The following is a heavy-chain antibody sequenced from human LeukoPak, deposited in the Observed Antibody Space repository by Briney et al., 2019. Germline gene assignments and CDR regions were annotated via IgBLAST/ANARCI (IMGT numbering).Heavy chain of an antibody. V-gene: IGHV4-59*12. J-gene: IGHJ4*02. D-gene: IGHD6-19*01. CDR2: IYYSGST. CDR1: GGSISSYY. CDR3: ARTARGSSGFDY. Sequence: SETLSLTCTVSGGSISSYYWSWIRQPPGKGLEWIGYIYYSGSTNYNPSLKSRVTMSVDTSKNQFSLKLSSVTAADTAVYYCARTARGSSGFDYWGQGTLVTVSS.